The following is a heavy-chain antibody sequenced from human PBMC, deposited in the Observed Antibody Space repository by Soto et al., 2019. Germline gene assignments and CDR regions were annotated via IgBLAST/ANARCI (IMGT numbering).Heavy chain of an antibody. CDR2: IRNKANSYFI. J-gene: IGHJ3*01. Sequence: EVQLVESGGGLVQPGGSLRLSCAASGFTFSDHYMDWVRQAPGKGLEWVGRIRNKANSYFIQYGASVKGRFIISRDDSQNSLYLQMNSLTTEDTARYYCVRVRLSGPPAVKVSDFWGQGTMVTVSS. D-gene: IGHD3-10*01. CDR3: VRVRLSGPPAVKVSDF. CDR1: GFTFSDHY. V-gene: IGHV3-72*01.